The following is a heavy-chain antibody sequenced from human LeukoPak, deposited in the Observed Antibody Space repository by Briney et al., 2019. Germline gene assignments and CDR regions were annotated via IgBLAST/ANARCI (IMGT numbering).Heavy chain of an antibody. J-gene: IGHJ4*02. CDR3: ASGYSSGPVY. CDR2: ISSSSTTI. CDR1: GFTFSSSG. V-gene: IGHV3-48*04. Sequence: GGSLRLSCAASGFTFSSSGMNWVRQAPGKGLEWVSYISSSSTTIYYADSVKGRFTNSRDNAKNSLYLQMNSLRAEDTAVYYCASGYSSGPVYWGQGNLVTVSS. D-gene: IGHD6-19*01.